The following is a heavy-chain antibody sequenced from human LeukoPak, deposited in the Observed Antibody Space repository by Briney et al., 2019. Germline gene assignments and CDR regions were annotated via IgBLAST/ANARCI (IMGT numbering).Heavy chain of an antibody. CDR1: GGSISSSSYH. J-gene: IGHJ6*03. CDR2: IYYDTST. V-gene: IGHV4-39*07. CDR3: AREVVGDTPPHYYYYMDV. Sequence: SETLSLTCTVSGGSISSSSYHWGWIRQPPGKGLEWIGNIYYDTSTYYNPSLKSRVTISVDTSKNQFSLKLNSVTAADTAVYYCAREVVGDTPPHYYYYMDVWGKGTTVTVSS. D-gene: IGHD1-26*01.